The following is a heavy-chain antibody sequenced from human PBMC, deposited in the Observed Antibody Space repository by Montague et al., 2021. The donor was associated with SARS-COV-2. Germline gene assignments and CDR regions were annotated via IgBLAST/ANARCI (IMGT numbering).Heavy chain of an antibody. V-gene: IGHV4-59*01. J-gene: IGHJ4*02. CDR1: GGSISSNF. Sequence: SETLSLTCTVSGGSISSNFWSWIRQPPGKGPEWIGYIYYSGSTNXNPSLKSRVTISVDTSKMQFSLQLSSVTAADTAVYYCARTRGYDPLFDFWGQGTLVAVSS. D-gene: IGHD5-12*01. CDR2: IYYSGST. CDR3: ARTRGYDPLFDF.